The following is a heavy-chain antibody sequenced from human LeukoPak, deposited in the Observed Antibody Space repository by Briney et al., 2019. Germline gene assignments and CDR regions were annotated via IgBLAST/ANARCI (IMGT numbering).Heavy chain of an antibody. V-gene: IGHV4-61*08. CDR3: ARTVRGGARIYAFDI. D-gene: IGHD1-26*01. CDR1: GGSISSGGYY. Sequence: KTSETLSLTCTVSGGSISSGGYYWSWIRQHPGKGLEWIGYIYYSGSTYYNPSLKSRVTISVDTSKNQFSLKLSSVTAADTAVYYCARTVRGGARIYAFDIWGQGTMVTVSS. CDR2: IYYSGST. J-gene: IGHJ3*02.